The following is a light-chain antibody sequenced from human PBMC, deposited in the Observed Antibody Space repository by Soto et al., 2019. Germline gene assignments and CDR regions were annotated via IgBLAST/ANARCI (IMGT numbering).Light chain of an antibody. CDR1: NIGSKS. CDR2: DDS. V-gene: IGLV3-21*02. Sequence: SYELTQPPSVSVAPGQTARITCGGNNIGSKSVHWYQQKPGQAPVLVVYDDSDRPSGIPERFSGSNSGNTATLTISWVEAGDEADYYCQVWDSSSDHSGVFGTGTKVTVL. J-gene: IGLJ1*01. CDR3: QVWDSSSDHSGV.